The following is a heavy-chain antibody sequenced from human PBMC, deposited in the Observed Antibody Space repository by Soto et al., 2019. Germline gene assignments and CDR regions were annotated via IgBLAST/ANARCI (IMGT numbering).Heavy chain of an antibody. V-gene: IGHV1-3*01. CDR2: INAGNGDT. CDR1: GYTFTSYA. CDR3: ATVLNYYYYGMDV. J-gene: IGHJ6*02. Sequence: ASVKVSCKASGYTFTSYAMHWVRQAPGQRLEWMGWINAGNGDTKYSQKFQGRVTITRDTSANTAYMELSSLRSEDTAVYYCATVLNYYYYGMDVWGQGTTVTVSS.